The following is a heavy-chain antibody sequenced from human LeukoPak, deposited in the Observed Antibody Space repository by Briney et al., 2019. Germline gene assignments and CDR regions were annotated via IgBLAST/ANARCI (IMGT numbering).Heavy chain of an antibody. J-gene: IGHJ6*02. CDR1: GFTFSSYG. CDR3: ARDSPDYYYGMDV. V-gene: IGHV3-33*01. CDR2: IWYDGSNK. Sequence: PGGSLRLSCAASGFTFSSYGMHGVRQAPGKGLEWVAVIWYDGSNKYYADSVKGRFTISRDNSKNTLYLQMNSLRAEDTAVYYCARDSPDYYYGMDVWGQGTTVTVSS.